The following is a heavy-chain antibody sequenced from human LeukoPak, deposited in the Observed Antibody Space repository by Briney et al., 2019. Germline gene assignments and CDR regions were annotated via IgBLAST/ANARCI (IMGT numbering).Heavy chain of an antibody. CDR1: GLSFGGDA. Sequence: GGSLRLSCRGSGLSFGGDAVSWVRQAPGKGLEWVGFIRDKVSGGKTEYVASVRGRFTISRDDSRSIAYLQMTRLKTEDTSVYYCTINYYNGSLYEDYWGQGTLVTVSS. V-gene: IGHV3-49*04. CDR2: IRDKVSGGKT. J-gene: IGHJ4*02. D-gene: IGHD3-22*01. CDR3: TINYYNGSLYEDY.